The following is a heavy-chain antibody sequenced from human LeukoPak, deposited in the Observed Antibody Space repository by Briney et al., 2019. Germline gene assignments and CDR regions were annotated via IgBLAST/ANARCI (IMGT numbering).Heavy chain of an antibody. Sequence: PGGSLRLSCAASGFTFGSYWMSWVRQAPGKGLEWVANIKQDGSEKYYVDFVKGRFTISRDNAKNSLFLQMNSLRAEDTAVYYCARGASGIQLWFFDPWGQGTLVRVSS. CDR3: ARGASGIQLWFFDP. CDR1: GFTFGSYW. D-gene: IGHD5-18*01. CDR2: IKQDGSEK. J-gene: IGHJ5*02. V-gene: IGHV3-7*01.